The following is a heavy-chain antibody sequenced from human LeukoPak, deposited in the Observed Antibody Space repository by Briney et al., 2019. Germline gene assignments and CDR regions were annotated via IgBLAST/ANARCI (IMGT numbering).Heavy chain of an antibody. Sequence: GGSLRLSCAASGFTFSGSAMHWVRQASGKGLEWVGRIRSKANSYATAYAASVKGRFTISRDNSKNTLYLQMNSLRAEDTAVYYCARDKYSYGPYFDYWGQGTLVTVSS. CDR3: ARDKYSYGPYFDY. J-gene: IGHJ4*02. CDR2: IRSKANSYAT. D-gene: IGHD5-18*01. CDR1: GFTFSGSA. V-gene: IGHV3-73*01.